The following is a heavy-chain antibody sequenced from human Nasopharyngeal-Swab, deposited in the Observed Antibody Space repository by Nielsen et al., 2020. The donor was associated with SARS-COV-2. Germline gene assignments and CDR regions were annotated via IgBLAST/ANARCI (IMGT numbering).Heavy chain of an antibody. CDR3: ARGLGIFGFPRGGMDV. Sequence: ASVKVACKASGYTFTSYAMHWERQAPGQRLEWMGWINAGNGNTKYSQKFQGRVTITRDTSASTAYMELSSLRSEDTAVYYCARGLGIFGFPRGGMDVWGQGTTVTVSS. CDR1: GYTFTSYA. CDR2: INAGNGNT. V-gene: IGHV1-3*01. J-gene: IGHJ6*02. D-gene: IGHD3-3*01.